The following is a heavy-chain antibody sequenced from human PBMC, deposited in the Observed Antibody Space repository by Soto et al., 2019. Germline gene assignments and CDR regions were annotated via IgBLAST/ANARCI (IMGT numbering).Heavy chain of an antibody. CDR2: MNPNSGNT. J-gene: IGHJ3*01. CDR1: GYTLASYD. D-gene: IGHD2-8*01. V-gene: IGHV1-8*01. Sequence: QVQLVQSGAEVMKPGASVKVSCQASGYTLASYDINWVRQATGQGLEWMGWMNPNSGNTGYAQKFQGRVIMTRSASTNTAYLELSNLSSEHTAVYSCARPLVVESSTHGVCHVGYSFDLWGQGTIVTVSS. CDR3: ARPLVVESSTHGVCHVGYSFDL.